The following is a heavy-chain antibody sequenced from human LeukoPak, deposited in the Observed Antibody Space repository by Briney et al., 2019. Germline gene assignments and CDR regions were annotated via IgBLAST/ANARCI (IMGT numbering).Heavy chain of an antibody. V-gene: IGHV4-39*07. D-gene: IGHD3-16*02. J-gene: IGHJ4*02. CDR2: IYHSGST. CDR3: ARVSKRGHFDY. CDR1: GGSISSSSYY. Sequence: SETLSLTCTVSGGSISSSSYYWGWIRQPPGKGLEWIGYIYHSGSTYYNPSLKSRVTISVDRSKNQFSLKLSSVTAADTAVYYCARVSKRGHFDYWGQGTLVTVSS.